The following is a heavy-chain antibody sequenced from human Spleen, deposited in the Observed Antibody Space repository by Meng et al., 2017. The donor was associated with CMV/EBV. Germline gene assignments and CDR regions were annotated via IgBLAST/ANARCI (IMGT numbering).Heavy chain of an antibody. CDR3: ARESSGSFVLDV. Sequence: GESLKISFAASGFTFSVYSMIWVRQAPGKGLEWVSSISSSSSFISYVDSVKGRFTISRDNAENSLYLHMNGLRAEDTAVYFCARESSGSFVLDVWGQGTTVTVSS. V-gene: IGHV3-21*01. J-gene: IGHJ6*02. CDR1: GFTFSVYS. D-gene: IGHD3-22*01. CDR2: ISSSSSFI.